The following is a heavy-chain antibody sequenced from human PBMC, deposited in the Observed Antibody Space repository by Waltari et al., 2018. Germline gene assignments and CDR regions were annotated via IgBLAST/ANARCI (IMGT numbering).Heavy chain of an antibody. CDR2: VIPFTQTP. D-gene: IGHD3-22*01. Sequence: QVQLVQSGAEVKKPGSSVKVSCWASGVSFTKYAFNWLRQAPGQGLEWVGGVIPFTQTPKYAQNFQGRVRIATGESATSAYLELSSLRSEDTAVYYCARGRHYLDSRGHQAMGNAFDIWGQGTTVTVSS. V-gene: IGHV1-69*05. CDR1: GVSFTKYA. J-gene: IGHJ3*02. CDR3: ARGRHYLDSRGHQAMGNAFDI.